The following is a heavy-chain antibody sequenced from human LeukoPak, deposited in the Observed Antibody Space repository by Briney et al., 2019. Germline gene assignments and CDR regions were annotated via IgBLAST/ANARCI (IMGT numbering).Heavy chain of an antibody. J-gene: IGHJ5*02. CDR3: ASSPGPDNWFDP. V-gene: IGHV1-69*13. CDR2: IIPIFGTA. CDR1: GGTFSSYA. Sequence: GASVKVSCKASGGTFSSYAISWVRQAPGQGLEWMGGIIPIFGTANYAQKFQGRVTIAADESTSTAYMELSSLRSEDTAVYYCASSPGPDNWFDPWGQGTLVTVSS.